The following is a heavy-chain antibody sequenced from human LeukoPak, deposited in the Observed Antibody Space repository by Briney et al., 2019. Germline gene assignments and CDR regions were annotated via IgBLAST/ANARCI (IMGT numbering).Heavy chain of an antibody. V-gene: IGHV3-30*02. D-gene: IGHD6-19*01. CDR2: IRYDGRNK. CDR1: GFTFNNYG. CDR3: AKDFGVDGSGWYFVY. J-gene: IGHJ4*02. Sequence: GGSLRLSCAASGFTFNNYGMHWVRQAPGKGLEWVAFIRYDGRNKYYADSVKGRFTISRDNSKNTLYLQMNSLRADDTAVYYCAKDFGVDGSGWYFVYWGQGTLVTVSS.